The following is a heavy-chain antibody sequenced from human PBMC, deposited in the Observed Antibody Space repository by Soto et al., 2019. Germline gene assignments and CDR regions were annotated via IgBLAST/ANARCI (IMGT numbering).Heavy chain of an antibody. CDR1: GFIFRDYA. Sequence: LRLSCAASGFIFRDYAMSWVRQAPGKGLEWVSAVSSSGISTYYAGSVKGRFTISRDNSKNTLYLQINSLRAEDTAVYYCAKKVSAAGDTSNLHYWGQGTLVTVSS. J-gene: IGHJ4*02. V-gene: IGHV3-23*01. CDR2: VSSSGIST. D-gene: IGHD2-21*02. CDR3: AKKVSAAGDTSNLHY.